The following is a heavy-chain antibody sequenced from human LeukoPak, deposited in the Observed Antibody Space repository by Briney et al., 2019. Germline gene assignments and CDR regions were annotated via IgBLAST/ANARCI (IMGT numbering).Heavy chain of an antibody. CDR3: ARGKYYDFCRGSEGGFDY. CDR1: GGSISSYY. CDR2: IYYSGST. D-gene: IGHD3-3*01. J-gene: IGHJ4*02. V-gene: IGHV4-59*01. Sequence: SETLSLPCTVSGGSISSYYWSWIRQPPGKGLEWIGYIYYSGSTNYNPSLKSRVTISVETSKNQFSLKLSSVTAADTAVYYCARGKYYDFCRGSEGGFDYWGQGTLVTVSS.